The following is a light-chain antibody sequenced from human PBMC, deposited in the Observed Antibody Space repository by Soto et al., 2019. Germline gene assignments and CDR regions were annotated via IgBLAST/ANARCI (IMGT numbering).Light chain of an antibody. CDR2: DVS. CDR3: SSYTSSKDVV. Sequence: QSALTQPASVSGSPGQSITISCTGTSSDVGGYNYVSWYQQHPGKAPKLMIYDVSNRPSGVSNRFSGSKSGNTASLTISELQAEDEADYYCSSYTSSKDVVFGGGTKVTVL. CDR1: SSDVGGYNY. V-gene: IGLV2-14*01. J-gene: IGLJ2*01.